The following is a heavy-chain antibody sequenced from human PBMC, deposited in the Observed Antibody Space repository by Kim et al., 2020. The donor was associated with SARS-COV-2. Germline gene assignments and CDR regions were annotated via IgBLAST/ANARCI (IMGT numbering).Heavy chain of an antibody. CDR3: ASRTPPRWEPARNYYYYGMDV. D-gene: IGHD1-26*01. J-gene: IGHJ6*02. CDR2: ISAYNGNT. V-gene: IGHV1-18*01. Sequence: ASVKVSCKASGYTFTSYGISWVRQAPGQGLEWMGWISAYNGNTNYAQKLQGRVNMTTDTSTSTAYMELSSLRADDTAVYYCASRTPPRWEPARNYYYYGMDVRGQGTTVTVSS. CDR1: GYTFTSYG.